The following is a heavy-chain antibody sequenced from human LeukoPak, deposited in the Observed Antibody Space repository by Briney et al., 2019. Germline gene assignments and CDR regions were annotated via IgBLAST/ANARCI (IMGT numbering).Heavy chain of an antibody. J-gene: IGHJ4*02. D-gene: IGHD5-24*01. Sequence: GGSLRLSCAVSGFTFSGHWMFWVRQAPGKGLVWVSSTNSDGSSTGYTDSVKGRFTVSRDNGKNTLYLQMNSLRAEDTAVYYCARARWYSSDYWGQGTLVTVSS. CDR1: GFTFSGHW. CDR2: TNSDGSST. V-gene: IGHV3-74*01. CDR3: ARARWYSSDY.